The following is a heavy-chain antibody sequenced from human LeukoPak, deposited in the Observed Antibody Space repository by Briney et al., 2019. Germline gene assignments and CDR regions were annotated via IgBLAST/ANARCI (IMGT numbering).Heavy chain of an antibody. J-gene: IGHJ6*04. D-gene: IGHD3-10*02. Sequence: PGGSLRLSCAASGFTFSSYEMNWVRQAPGKGLEWVSYISPTGSTIYYADSVKGRFTISRDNAKNSLYLQMNSLRVEDTAVYYCAELGITMIGGVWGKGTTVTISS. V-gene: IGHV3-48*03. CDR2: ISPTGSTI. CDR1: GFTFSSYE. CDR3: AELGITMIGGV.